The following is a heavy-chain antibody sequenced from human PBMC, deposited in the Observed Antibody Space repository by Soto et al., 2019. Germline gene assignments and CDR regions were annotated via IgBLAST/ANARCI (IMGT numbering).Heavy chain of an antibody. D-gene: IGHD4-17*01. CDR3: ARVTVTTFWYFDL. CDR2: IYYSGST. Sequence: SETLSLTCTVSGGSISSGGYYWSWIRQHPGKGLEWIGYIYYSGSTYYNPSLKSRVTISVDTSKNQFSLKLSSVTAADTAVYYCARVTVTTFWYFDLRGRGTLVTVSS. CDR1: GGSISSGGYY. J-gene: IGHJ2*01. V-gene: IGHV4-31*03.